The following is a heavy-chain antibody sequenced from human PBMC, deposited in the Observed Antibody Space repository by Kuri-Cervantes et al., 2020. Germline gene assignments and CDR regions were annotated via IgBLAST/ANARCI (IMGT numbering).Heavy chain of an antibody. CDR1: GFTFSSYA. CDR2: ISYDGSNK. J-gene: IGHJ4*02. D-gene: IGHD6-6*01. Sequence: GGSLRLSCAASGFTFSSYAMHWVRQAPGKGLEWVAVISYDGSNKYYADSVKGRFTISRDNSKNTLYLQMNSLRAEDTAVYYCARVKTSIAARSIYYFDYWGQGTLVTVSS. V-gene: IGHV3-30-3*01. CDR3: ARVKTSIAARSIYYFDY.